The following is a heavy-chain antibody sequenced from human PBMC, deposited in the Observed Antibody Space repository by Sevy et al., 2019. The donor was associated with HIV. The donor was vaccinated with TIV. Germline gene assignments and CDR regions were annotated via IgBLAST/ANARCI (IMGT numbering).Heavy chain of an antibody. V-gene: IGHV3-33*01. CDR1: GFSFRSYD. J-gene: IGHJ6*02. CDR2: IRYDGSNK. D-gene: IGHD5-18*01. CDR3: AREKVDTSMIFVEYYGMDV. Sequence: GGSLRLSCAASGFSFRSYDMHWVRQAPGMGLEWVAVIRYDGSNKHYGDSVKGRFTISRDNSKNALYLQMSSLRAEDTAVYYCAREKVDTSMIFVEYYGMDVWGQGTTVTVSS.